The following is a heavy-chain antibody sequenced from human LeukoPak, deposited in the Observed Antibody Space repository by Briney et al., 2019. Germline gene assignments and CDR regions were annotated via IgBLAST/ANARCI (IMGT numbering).Heavy chain of an antibody. CDR2: ITGAGSST. V-gene: IGHV3-23*01. J-gene: IGHJ4*02. D-gene: IGHD2-2*01. CDR1: GFTFKSYG. Sequence: GGSLRLSCAASGFTFKSYGMTWVRQVPGKGLEWVSSITGAGSSTKYADSVNGWFTISRDNSKNTLSLQMTGLRAEDTAVYYCARKVAVAKDLDYWGQGTLVTVSS. CDR3: ARKVAVAKDLDY.